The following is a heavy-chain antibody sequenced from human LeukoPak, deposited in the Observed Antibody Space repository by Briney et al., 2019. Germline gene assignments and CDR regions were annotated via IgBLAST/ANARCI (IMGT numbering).Heavy chain of an antibody. V-gene: IGHV3-21*01. J-gene: IGHJ3*02. Sequence: PGGSLRLSCAASGFTFSSYSMYWVRQAPGKGLEWVSSISSSSSYIHYADSVKGRFTISRDNAKNSLYLQMNSLRAEDTAVYYCARVDTAMGWAFDIWGQGTMVTVSS. D-gene: IGHD5-18*01. CDR1: GFTFSSYS. CDR2: ISSSSSYI. CDR3: ARVDTAMGWAFDI.